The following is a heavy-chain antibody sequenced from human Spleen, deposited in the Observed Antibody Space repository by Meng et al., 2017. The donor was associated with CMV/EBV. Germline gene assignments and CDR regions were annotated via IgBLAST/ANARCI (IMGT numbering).Heavy chain of an antibody. Sequence: GESLKISCAASGFIFNNYAMHWVRQAPGKGLEWVANIKQDGSEKYYVDSVKGRFTISRDNAKNSLYLQMNSLRAEDTAVYYCARVADSSGYYVTFDPWGQGTLVTVSS. V-gene: IGHV3-7*01. CDR1: GFIFNNYA. J-gene: IGHJ5*02. CDR3: ARVADSSGYYVTFDP. D-gene: IGHD3-22*01. CDR2: IKQDGSEK.